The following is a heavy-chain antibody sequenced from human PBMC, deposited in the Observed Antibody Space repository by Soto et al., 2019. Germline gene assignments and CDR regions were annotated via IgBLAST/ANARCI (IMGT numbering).Heavy chain of an antibody. CDR3: AKRSSSSTFDY. CDR2: ISGSDDST. CDR1: GFTFSNYA. Sequence: GSLRLSCAASGFTFSNYAVTWVRQAPGKGLEWVSTISGSDDSTYYADSVKGRFTISRDNSKNTLYLQMNSLRAEDTAVYYCAKRSSSSTFDYWGQGTLVTVSS. D-gene: IGHD6-6*01. J-gene: IGHJ4*02. V-gene: IGHV3-23*01.